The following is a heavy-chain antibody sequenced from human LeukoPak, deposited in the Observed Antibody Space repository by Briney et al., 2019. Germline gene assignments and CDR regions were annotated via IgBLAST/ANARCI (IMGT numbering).Heavy chain of an antibody. CDR2: IWYDGSNK. Sequence: GGSLRLSCAASGFTFSSYGMHWVRQAPGKGLEWVAVIWYDGSNKYYADSEKGRFIISRDNSKNTLYLQMNSLRAEDTAVYYCAREGYYYDSSGSAFDIWGQGTMVTVSS. D-gene: IGHD3-22*01. V-gene: IGHV3-33*01. CDR3: AREGYYYDSSGSAFDI. J-gene: IGHJ3*02. CDR1: GFTFSSYG.